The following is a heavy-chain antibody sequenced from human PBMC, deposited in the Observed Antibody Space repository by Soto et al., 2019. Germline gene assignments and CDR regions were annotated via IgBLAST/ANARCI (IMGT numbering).Heavy chain of an antibody. V-gene: IGHV6-1*01. CDR3: ARDLGAFDI. CDR2: TYYRSKWYN. D-gene: IGHD7-27*01. J-gene: IGHJ3*02. Sequence: QVQMQQSGPGLVKPSQTLSLTCAVFGDSVSSNTAAWTWIRQSPSRGLEWLGRTYYRSKWYNDYGVSVKSRITINPDTSRNQFSLQLNSVTPEDTAVYYCARDLGAFDIWGQGTMVTVSS. CDR1: GDSVSSNTAA.